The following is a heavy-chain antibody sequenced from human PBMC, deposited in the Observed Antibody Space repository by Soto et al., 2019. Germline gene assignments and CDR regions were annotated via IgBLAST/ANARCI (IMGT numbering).Heavy chain of an antibody. J-gene: IGHJ4*02. V-gene: IGHV4-34*01. Sequence: PSETLSLTCAVYGGSFSGYYWSWIRQPPGKGLEWIGEINHSGSTNYNPSLKSRVTISVDTSKNQFSLKLSSVTAAGTAVYYCARTQWRNVRVGATTQALDYWGLGTLVTVS. D-gene: IGHD1-26*01. CDR1: GGSFSGYY. CDR3: ARTQWRNVRVGATTQALDY. CDR2: INHSGST.